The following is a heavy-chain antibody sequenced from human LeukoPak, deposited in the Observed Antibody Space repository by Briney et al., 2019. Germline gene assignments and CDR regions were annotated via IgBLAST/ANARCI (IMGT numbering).Heavy chain of an antibody. V-gene: IGHV1-69*06. CDR2: IVPIFGTA. Sequence: ASVKVSCKASGYNFIGYGITWVRQAPGQGLEWMGGIVPIFGTANYAQKFQGRVTITADKSTSTAYMELSSLRSEDTAVYYCARQPGGYYYDSSGYYDYWGQGTLVTVSS. J-gene: IGHJ4*02. D-gene: IGHD3-22*01. CDR1: GYNFIGYG. CDR3: ARQPGGYYYDSSGYYDY.